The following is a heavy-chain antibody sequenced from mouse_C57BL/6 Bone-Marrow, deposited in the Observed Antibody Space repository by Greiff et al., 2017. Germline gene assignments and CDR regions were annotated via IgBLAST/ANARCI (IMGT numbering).Heavy chain of an antibody. Sequence: QVQLQQPGAELVMPGASVKLSCKASGYTFTSYWMHWVKQRPGQGLEWIGELDPSDSYTNYNQKFKGKSTLTVDKSSSTAYMQLSSLTSEYSAVYYCARDTTVPYYYAMDYWGQGTSVTVSS. CDR3: ARDTTVPYYYAMDY. V-gene: IGHV1-69*01. CDR1: GYTFTSYW. D-gene: IGHD1-1*01. J-gene: IGHJ4*01. CDR2: LDPSDSYT.